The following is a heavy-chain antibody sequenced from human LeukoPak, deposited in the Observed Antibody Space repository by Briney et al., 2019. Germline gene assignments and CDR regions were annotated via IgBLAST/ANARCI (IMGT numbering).Heavy chain of an antibody. CDR2: IYYSGST. CDR1: GGSISSSSYY. V-gene: IGHV4-39*07. Sequence: PSETLSVTCTVPGGSISSSSYYWGWIRQPPGKGLEWIGSIYYSGSTYYNPSLKSRVTISVDTCKNQFSLKLSSVTAADTAVYYCARGAAAALGLNWFDPWGQGTLVTVSS. CDR3: ARGAAAALGLNWFDP. D-gene: IGHD7-27*01. J-gene: IGHJ5*02.